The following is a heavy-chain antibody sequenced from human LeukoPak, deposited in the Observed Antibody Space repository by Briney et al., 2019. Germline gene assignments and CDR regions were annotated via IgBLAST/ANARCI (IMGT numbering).Heavy chain of an antibody. CDR3: ATGVGHAFGI. CDR1: GFTFSSYW. V-gene: IGHV3-74*01. D-gene: IGHD1-26*01. J-gene: IGHJ3*02. Sequence: PGGSLRLSCAASGFTFSSYWMYWVRQVPGKGLVWVSRINSDGSSTSDADSVKGRFTISRDNAKNTLYLQMNSLRAEDTAVYYCATGVGHAFGIWGQGTMVTVSS. CDR2: INSDGSST.